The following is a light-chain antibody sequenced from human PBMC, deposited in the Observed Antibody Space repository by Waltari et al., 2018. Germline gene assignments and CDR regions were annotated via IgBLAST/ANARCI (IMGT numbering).Light chain of an antibody. CDR3: SSFAGSNNV. CDR2: EVT. V-gene: IGLV2-8*01. CDR1: NSDIGLYNY. J-gene: IGLJ1*01. Sequence: QSALTQPPSASGSPGESVTISCTGTNSDIGLYNYVSWYQQHPGKAPNLMIYEVTKRPSGVPDRFAGSKSGNTASLTVSGLQTDDDADYFCSSFAGSNNVFGSGTKVTVL.